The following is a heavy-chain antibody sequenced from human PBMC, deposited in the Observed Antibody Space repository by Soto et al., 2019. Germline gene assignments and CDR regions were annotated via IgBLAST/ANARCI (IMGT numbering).Heavy chain of an antibody. CDR1: GATFNSYS. CDR3: TRRGRQSANWFDP. Sequence: SVKVSCKASGATFNSYSIDWVRQAPGQGLEWMGGIIPMSGRPNYAQRFQGRVTFSADKSTNTVYLEVNNLRHEDTAVYYCTRRGRQSANWFDPWGQGTLGT. J-gene: IGHJ5*02. V-gene: IGHV1-69*06. CDR2: IIPMSGRP.